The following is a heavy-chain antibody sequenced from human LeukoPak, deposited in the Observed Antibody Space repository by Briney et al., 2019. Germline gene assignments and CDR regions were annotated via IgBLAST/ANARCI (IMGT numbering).Heavy chain of an antibody. D-gene: IGHD3-9*01. J-gene: IGHJ5*02. CDR3: ARVTYYDILTGYGWFDP. CDR2: IYYSGST. V-gene: IGHV4-59*11. Sequence: PSETLSLTCTVSGGSISSHYGSWIRQPPGKGLEWIGYIYYSGSTNYNPSLKSRVTISVDTSKNQFSLKLSSVTAADTAVYYCARVTYYDILTGYGWFDPWGQGTLVTVSS. CDR1: GGSISSHY.